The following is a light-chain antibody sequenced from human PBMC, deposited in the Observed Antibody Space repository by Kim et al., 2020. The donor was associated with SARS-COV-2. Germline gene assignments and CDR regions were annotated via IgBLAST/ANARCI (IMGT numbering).Light chain of an antibody. CDR2: GKN. V-gene: IGLV3-19*01. J-gene: IGLJ3*02. Sequence: LGQTVRITCQGDSLRSYYASWYQQKPGQAPVLVIYGKNNRPSGIPDRFSGSSSGNTASLTIAGAQAEDEADYYCNSRDSSGNHLVFGGGTQLTVL. CDR3: NSRDSSGNHLV. CDR1: SLRSYY.